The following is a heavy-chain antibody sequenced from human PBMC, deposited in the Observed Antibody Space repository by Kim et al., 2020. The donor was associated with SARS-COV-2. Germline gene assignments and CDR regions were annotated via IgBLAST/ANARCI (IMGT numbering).Heavy chain of an antibody. J-gene: IGHJ6*03. CDR3: AREIAPRGSYYMDV. V-gene: IGHV1-69*04. D-gene: IGHD6-13*01. Sequence: AQKVQGRDTITADKSTSTAYVELSSLRSEDTAVYYCAREIAPRGSYYMDVWGKGTTVTVSS.